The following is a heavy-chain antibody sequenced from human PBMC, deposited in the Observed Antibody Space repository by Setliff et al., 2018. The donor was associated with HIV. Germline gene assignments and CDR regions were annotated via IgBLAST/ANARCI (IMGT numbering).Heavy chain of an antibody. D-gene: IGHD4-17*01. CDR2: IKTKPNDYAT. CDR3: AVSPDGDCATTKCANWFDP. J-gene: IGHJ5*02. Sequence: GGSLRLSCSASGFTFSGSALHWVRQASGKGLEWVGRIKTKPNDYATAHAASVKGRFTISRDDSQNTAYLQMNSLRTEDTAVYFCAVSPDGDCATTKCANWFDPWGQGTQVTDS. V-gene: IGHV3-73*01. CDR1: GFTFSGSA.